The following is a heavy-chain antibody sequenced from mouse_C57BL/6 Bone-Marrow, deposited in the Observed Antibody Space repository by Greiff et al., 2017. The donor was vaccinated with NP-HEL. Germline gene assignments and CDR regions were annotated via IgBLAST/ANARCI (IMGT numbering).Heavy chain of an antibody. D-gene: IGHD1-1*01. CDR1: GYTFTSYW. Sequence: VQLQQPGAELVKPGASVKMSCKASGYTFTSYWITWVKQRPGQGLEWIGDIYPGSGSTNYNEKFKSKATMTVDTSSSTAYMQLSSLTSEDSAVYYCARSSSVLLRPWGQGTLVTVSA. V-gene: IGHV1-55*01. CDR3: ARSSSVLLRP. J-gene: IGHJ3*01. CDR2: IYPGSGST.